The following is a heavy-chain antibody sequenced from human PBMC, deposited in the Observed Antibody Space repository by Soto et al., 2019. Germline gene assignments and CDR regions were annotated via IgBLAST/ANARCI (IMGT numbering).Heavy chain of an antibody. Sequence: QAHLVESRGGVVQPGRSLRLSCAASGFTFNGYGMHWVRQAPGKGLEWVAVIWYDGRKTYYADSVKGRFTASRDNSKDILYLQMNDLRVEDTAVYYCARGHEGEYQPRWFDPWGQGTLVTVSS. CDR3: ARGHEGEYQPRWFDP. CDR1: GFTFNGYG. CDR2: IWYDGRKT. V-gene: IGHV3-33*01. D-gene: IGHD2-2*01. J-gene: IGHJ5*02.